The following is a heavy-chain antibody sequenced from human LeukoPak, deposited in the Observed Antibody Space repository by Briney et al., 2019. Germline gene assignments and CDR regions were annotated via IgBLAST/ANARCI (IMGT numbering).Heavy chain of an antibody. Sequence: SETLSLTCTVSGGSISSYYWSWVRQPPGKGLEWIGYIYYSGSTNYNPSLKSRVIISVDTSKNQFSLKVSSVTAADTAVYYCARHGRGYYNGMDVWGQGTTVTVSS. CDR3: ARHGRGYYNGMDV. D-gene: IGHD3-10*01. CDR2: IYYSGST. CDR1: GGSISSYY. J-gene: IGHJ6*02. V-gene: IGHV4-59*08.